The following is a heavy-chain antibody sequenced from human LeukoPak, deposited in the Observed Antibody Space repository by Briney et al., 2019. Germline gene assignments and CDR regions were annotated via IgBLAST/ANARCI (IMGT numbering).Heavy chain of an antibody. CDR3: ARDMSGSSHDAFDI. V-gene: IGHV1-69*04. CDR1: GGTFSSYT. CDR2: IIPILGIA. D-gene: IGHD1-26*01. J-gene: IGHJ3*02. Sequence: GASVKVSCKASGGTFSSYTISWVRQAPGQGLEWMGRIIPILGIANYAQKFQGRVTITAYKSTSTAYMELSSLRSEDTAVYYCARDMSGSSHDAFDIWGQGTMVTVSS.